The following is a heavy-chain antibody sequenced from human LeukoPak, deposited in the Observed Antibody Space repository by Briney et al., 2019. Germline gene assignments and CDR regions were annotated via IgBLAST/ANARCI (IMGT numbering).Heavy chain of an antibody. CDR3: AKVLVGAKGSFDY. D-gene: IGHD1-26*01. V-gene: IGHV3-7*03. Sequence: PGGSLRLSCAASGFTFSSYWMNWVRQAPGKGLEWVANIKEDGSEKYYVDSVKGRFTISRDNAKNSLYLQMNSLRAEDTAVYYCAKVLVGAKGSFDYWGQGTLVTVSS. CDR2: IKEDGSEK. J-gene: IGHJ4*02. CDR1: GFTFSSYW.